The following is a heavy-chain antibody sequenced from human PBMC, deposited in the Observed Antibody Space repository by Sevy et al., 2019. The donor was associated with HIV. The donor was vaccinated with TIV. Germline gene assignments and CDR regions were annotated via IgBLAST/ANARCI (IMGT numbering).Heavy chain of an antibody. D-gene: IGHD6-13*01. CDR1: GFMFSDYY. CDR3: ARSVGISAAAPDY. Sequence: GGSLRLSCVTSGFMFSDYYMSWIRQAPGQGPEWVSQISSTGTIYYADSVKGRFTISRDSAKNSLYLQMTSLSVEDTAVYYYARSVGISAAAPDYWGQGTLVTVSS. V-gene: IGHV3-11*04. J-gene: IGHJ4*02. CDR2: ISSTGTI.